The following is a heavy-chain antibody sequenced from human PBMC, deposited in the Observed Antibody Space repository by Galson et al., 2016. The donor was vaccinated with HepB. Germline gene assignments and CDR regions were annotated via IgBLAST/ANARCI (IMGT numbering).Heavy chain of an antibody. Sequence: CAISGDSVASRRASWNWIRQSPSRGLEWLGRTYYRSKWYHDYLPSVKSRVTINPDTSSNQFSLLLNSVTPEDTAVYFCARESYYGSVDYSKIDYWGQGILVTVSS. J-gene: IGHJ4*02. CDR3: ARESYYGSVDYSKIDY. CDR2: TYYRSKWYH. CDR1: GDSVASRRAS. D-gene: IGHD3-10*01. V-gene: IGHV6-1*01.